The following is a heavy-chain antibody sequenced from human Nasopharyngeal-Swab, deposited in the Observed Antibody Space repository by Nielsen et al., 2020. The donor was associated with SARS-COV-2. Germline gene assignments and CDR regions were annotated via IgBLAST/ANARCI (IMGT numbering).Heavy chain of an antibody. D-gene: IGHD2-8*02. J-gene: IGHJ4*02. CDR2: IKQDGSEK. Sequence: GESLKISCAASGFTFSSYWMSWVHQAPGKGLEWVANIKQDGSEKYYVDSVKGRFTISRDNAKNSLYLQMNSLRAEDTAVYYCARTVVYYFDYWGQGTLVTVSS. CDR1: GFTFSSYW. CDR3: ARTVVYYFDY. V-gene: IGHV3-7*03.